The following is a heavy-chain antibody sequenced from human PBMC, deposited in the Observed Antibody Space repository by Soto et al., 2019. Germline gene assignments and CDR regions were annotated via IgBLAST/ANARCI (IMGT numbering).Heavy chain of an antibody. Sequence: SETLSLTCTVSGGSISSGGYYWSWIRQHPGKGLEWIGYIYYSGSTYYNPSLKSRVTISVDTSKNQFSLKLSSVTAADTAVHYCAREGSSGYYYNVLDYWGQGTLVTVSS. CDR1: GGSISSGGYY. J-gene: IGHJ4*02. D-gene: IGHD3-22*01. V-gene: IGHV4-31*03. CDR3: AREGSSGYYYNVLDY. CDR2: IYYSGST.